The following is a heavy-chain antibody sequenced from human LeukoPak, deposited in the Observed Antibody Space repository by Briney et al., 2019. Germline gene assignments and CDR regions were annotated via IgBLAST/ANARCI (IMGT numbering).Heavy chain of an antibody. D-gene: IGHD3-22*01. CDR2: ISAYNGNT. J-gene: IGHJ3*02. V-gene: IGHV1-18*01. CDR1: GYTFTSYG. CDR3: ARHRLHRIYYDTTGYYHDACDI. Sequence: EASVKVSCKASGYTFTSYGISWVRQAPGQGLEWMGWISAYNGNTNYAQKLQGRVTMTTDTSTSTAYMELRSLRSDDTAVDFCARHRLHRIYYDTTGYYHDACDIWGQGTMVTVSS.